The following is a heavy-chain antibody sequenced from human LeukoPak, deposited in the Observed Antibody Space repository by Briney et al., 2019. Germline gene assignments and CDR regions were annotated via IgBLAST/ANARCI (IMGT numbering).Heavy chain of an antibody. Sequence: SQTLSLTCAISGDSVSTNSAAWNWIRQSPSSGLEWLGRTYYRSKWYNDYAVFVKSRITINPDTSKNQFSLQLNSVTPEDTAVYYCARDSLAVAGTVDYWGQGTLVTVSS. CDR1: GDSVSTNSAA. V-gene: IGHV6-1*01. J-gene: IGHJ4*02. D-gene: IGHD6-19*01. CDR2: TYYRSKWYN. CDR3: ARDSLAVAGTVDY.